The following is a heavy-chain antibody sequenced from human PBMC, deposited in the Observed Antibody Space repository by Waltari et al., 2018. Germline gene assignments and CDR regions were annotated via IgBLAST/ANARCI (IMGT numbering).Heavy chain of an antibody. CDR3: ARHRLRPNPYNWFDP. CDR2: IYPSDSAT. J-gene: IGHJ5*02. V-gene: IGHV5-51*01. Sequence: EVQLVQSGAEVKKPGESLKISCKGSGYSFTSYWIGWVRQMPGNGLEWMGIIYPSDSATRYSPSFQGQFTISADKSISTAYLQWSSLKASDTAMYYCARHRLRPNPYNWFDPWGQGTLVTVSS. D-gene: IGHD4-17*01. CDR1: GYSFTSYW.